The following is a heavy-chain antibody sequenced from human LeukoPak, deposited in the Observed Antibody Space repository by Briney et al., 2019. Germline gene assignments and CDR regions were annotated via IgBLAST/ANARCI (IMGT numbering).Heavy chain of an antibody. CDR2: ISYDGSNK. J-gene: IGHJ1*01. D-gene: IGHD3-3*01. CDR1: GFTFSSYG. V-gene: IGHV3-30*18. Sequence: PGRSLRLSCAASGFTFSSYGMHWVRQAPGKGLEWVAVISYDGSNKYYADSVKGRFTISRDNSKNTLYLQMNSLRAEDTAVYYCAKEADYDFWSGYPIVQHWGQGTLVTVSS. CDR3: AKEADYDFWSGYPIVQH.